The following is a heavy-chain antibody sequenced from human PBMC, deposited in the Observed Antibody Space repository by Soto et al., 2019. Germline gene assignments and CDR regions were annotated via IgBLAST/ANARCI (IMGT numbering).Heavy chain of an antibody. CDR3: VRHESNNLNWFDP. CDR1: GGSVYRNPYF. Sequence: QLQLQESGPGLVKPSETLSLTCSVSGGSVYRNPYFWGWNRQSPGKGLEWIASMHFMGTTHYNPSLKSRVTISVDTSKNQFSLNLKSVTAADTAVYYCVRHESNNLNWFDPWGQGTLVTVSS. J-gene: IGHJ5*02. D-gene: IGHD1-20*01. V-gene: IGHV4-39*01. CDR2: MHFMGTT.